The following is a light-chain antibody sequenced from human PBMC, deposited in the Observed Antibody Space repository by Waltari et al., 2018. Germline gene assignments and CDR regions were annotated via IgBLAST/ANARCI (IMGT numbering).Light chain of an antibody. Sequence: QSALTQPASVSGSPGQSISISCPGTSSAVGAYNYVSWYQQHPGKAPRLIIFDVSSRPSGVSSRFSGSKSGNTASLTISGLQGEDEAKYYCASYISYSTLELFGGGTSLTVL. CDR3: ASYISYSTLEL. CDR1: SSAVGAYNY. J-gene: IGLJ3*02. V-gene: IGLV2-14*03. CDR2: DVS.